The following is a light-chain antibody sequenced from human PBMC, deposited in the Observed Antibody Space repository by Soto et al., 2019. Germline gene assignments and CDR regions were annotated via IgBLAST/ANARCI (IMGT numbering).Light chain of an antibody. Sequence: SNSLGAVSLSTGERVTLSCRASQSVYNNYLAWYQQKPGQAPRRLIYGASSRATGIPDRFSGSGSGTDFTLTIIRLEPEDLAVYYCHPYYILSPFAQGSKV. V-gene: IGKV3-20*01. CDR3: HPYYILSP. J-gene: IGKJ1*01. CDR1: QSVYNNY. CDR2: GAS.